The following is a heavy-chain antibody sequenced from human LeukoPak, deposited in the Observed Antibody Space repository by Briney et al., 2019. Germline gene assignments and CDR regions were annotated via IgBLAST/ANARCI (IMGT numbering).Heavy chain of an antibody. D-gene: IGHD4-23*01. Sequence: GSLRLSCAASGFTFSSHWMSWVRQAPGKGLEWVSAISGSGGSTYYADSVKGRFTISRDNSKNTLYLQMNSLRAEDTAVYYCAKGRRSAVTSFDYWGQGTLVTVSS. CDR1: GFTFSSHW. CDR3: AKGRRSAVTSFDY. J-gene: IGHJ4*02. CDR2: ISGSGGST. V-gene: IGHV3-23*01.